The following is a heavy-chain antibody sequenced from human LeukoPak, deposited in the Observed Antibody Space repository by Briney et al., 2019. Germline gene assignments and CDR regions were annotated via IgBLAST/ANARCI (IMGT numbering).Heavy chain of an antibody. CDR2: ISGSGGNT. V-gene: IGHV3-23*01. J-gene: IGHJ4*02. CDR1: GFTFSSYS. CDR3: ATDGKLGYYDTSGFFPDY. D-gene: IGHD3-22*01. Sequence: GGSLRLSCAASGFTFSSYSMNWVRQAPGKGLEWVSTISGSGGNTYYADSVKGRFTISRDNSKNTLYLQMNGLRAEDTAGYYCATDGKLGYYDTSGFFPDYWGQGTLVTVSS.